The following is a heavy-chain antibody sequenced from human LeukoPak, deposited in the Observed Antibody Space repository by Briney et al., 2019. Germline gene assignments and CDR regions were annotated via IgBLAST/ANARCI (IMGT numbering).Heavy chain of an antibody. D-gene: IGHD5-18*01. CDR2: ISSSSTYI. CDR3: ARVYSYNFDY. J-gene: IGHJ4*02. CDR1: GFTLTTYA. V-gene: IGHV3-21*01. Sequence: NPGGSLRLSCAASGFTLTTYAMNWVRQAPGKGLEWVSSISSSSTYIYYADSVKGRFTISRDNAKNSLYLQMNSLRAEDTAVYYCARVYSYNFDYWGQGTLVTVSS.